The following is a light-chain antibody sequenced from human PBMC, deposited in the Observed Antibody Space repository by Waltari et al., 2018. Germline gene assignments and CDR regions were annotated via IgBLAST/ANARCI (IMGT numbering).Light chain of an antibody. CDR2: DNN. Sequence: QSVLTQPPSVSAAPGQKVTTPRPGRTSNTGNNFFSWYQHLPGTAPKLLIYDNNTRPSGIPDRFSGSKSGTSATLGITGLQTGDEADYYCGTWDSSLSFWVFGGGTKLTVL. J-gene: IGLJ3*02. CDR1: TSNTGNNF. CDR3: GTWDSSLSFWV. V-gene: IGLV1-51*01.